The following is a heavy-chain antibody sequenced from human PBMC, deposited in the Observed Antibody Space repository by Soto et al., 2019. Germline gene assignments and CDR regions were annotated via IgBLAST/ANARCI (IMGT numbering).Heavy chain of an antibody. D-gene: IGHD1-26*01. V-gene: IGHV1-8*01. CDR3: ARRRGESYYGLDD. J-gene: IGHJ4*02. CDR1: GYNFNNNE. Sequence: QVQLLQSGAEVKKPGASLKISCKASGYNFNNNEINWVRHAPGQGLELMGWMKGYSGNPYYAPNIKGRLTLTRDSSTQTAYRELTSLAYEDAAIYFCARRRGESYYGLDDWGQGTLVTVSS. CDR2: MKGYSGNP.